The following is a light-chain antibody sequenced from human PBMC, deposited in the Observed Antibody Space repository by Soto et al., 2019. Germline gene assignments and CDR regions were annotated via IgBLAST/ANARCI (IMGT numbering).Light chain of an antibody. J-gene: IGKJ5*01. Sequence: IQMTQSPSTLSASVGDRVTFACRASQSISSYLNWYQQKPGKAPKVLIYAASNLQGGVPSRFSGSGSGTDFTLTISSLQPDDFATYYCQQHQTYSTFGQGTRLEI. CDR1: QSISSY. CDR2: AAS. CDR3: QQHQTYST. V-gene: IGKV1-39*01.